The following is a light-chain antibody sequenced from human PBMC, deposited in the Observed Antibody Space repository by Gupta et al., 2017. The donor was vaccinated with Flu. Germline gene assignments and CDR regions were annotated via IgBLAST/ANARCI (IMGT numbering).Light chain of an antibody. Sequence: PATLSVSPGERATLSCRASQSVSSFLTWYQQKPGQAPRLLIYDASNWATGIPARFSGSGSGTDFTLTISSLEPEDFAVYYCQQRSNWPLTFGGGTKVEIK. CDR3: QQRSNWPLT. CDR2: DAS. CDR1: QSVSSF. V-gene: IGKV3-11*01. J-gene: IGKJ4*01.